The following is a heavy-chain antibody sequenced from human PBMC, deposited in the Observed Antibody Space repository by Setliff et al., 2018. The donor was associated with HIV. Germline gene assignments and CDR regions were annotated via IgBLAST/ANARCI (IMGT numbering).Heavy chain of an antibody. Sequence: SETLSLTCAVYGGSFRGYYWNWIRQSPDKGLEWIGEIDHSGSTNYNPSLRSRVIMSADTPKGQFSLNLTSLTAGDTAVYYCARGTKGSRWSVTRINWFDTWGQGTLVTVSS. D-gene: IGHD6-13*01. V-gene: IGHV4-34*01. CDR2: IDHSGST. J-gene: IGHJ5*02. CDR3: ARGTKGSRWSVTRINWFDT. CDR1: GGSFRGYY.